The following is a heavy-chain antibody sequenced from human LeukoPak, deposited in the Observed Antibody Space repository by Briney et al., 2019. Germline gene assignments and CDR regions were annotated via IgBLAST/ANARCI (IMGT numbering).Heavy chain of an antibody. Sequence: SETLSLTCAVYGGSFSAYYWSWIRQPPGKGLEWIGEINHSGSTNYNPSLKSRVTISVDTSKNQFFLKLRSVTAADTAVYYCARVRYYGSGSPWRGMDVWGQGTTVTVSS. J-gene: IGHJ6*02. CDR2: INHSGST. D-gene: IGHD3-10*01. CDR3: ARVRYYGSGSPWRGMDV. V-gene: IGHV4-34*01. CDR1: GGSFSAYY.